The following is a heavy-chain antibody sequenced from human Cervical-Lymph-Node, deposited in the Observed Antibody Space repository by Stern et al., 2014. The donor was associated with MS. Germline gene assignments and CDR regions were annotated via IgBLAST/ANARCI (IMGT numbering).Heavy chain of an antibody. CDR3: ARGGDGYPY. CDR2: ISYDGSNE. D-gene: IGHD5-24*01. J-gene: IGHJ4*02. V-gene: IGHV3-30*01. CDR1: GVSFSAYT. Sequence: QVQLEESGGGVVQPGGSLRLSCAASGVSFSAYTMHWVRQAPGKRLEWVSLISYDGSNENYADSVRGRFTISRDNSRYTLYLQMNDLRTEDTAVYYCARGGDGYPYWGQGTLVTVSS.